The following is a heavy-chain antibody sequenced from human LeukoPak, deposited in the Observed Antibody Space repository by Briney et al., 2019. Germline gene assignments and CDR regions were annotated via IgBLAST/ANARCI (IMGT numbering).Heavy chain of an antibody. D-gene: IGHD3-10*01. CDR3: ARHCREGSMIYHYYMDV. V-gene: IGHV4-39*01. CDR1: GGSICSSIYY. Sequence: SETLSLTRTVSGGSICSSIYYWGGIRQPPGKGLEWIGSIYYSGSTSYNPSHQSRVTISVDTSKTQFSLRLSSVTAAETAVYYCARHCREGSMIYHYYMDVWGKGTTVTVSS. CDR2: IYYSGST. J-gene: IGHJ6*03.